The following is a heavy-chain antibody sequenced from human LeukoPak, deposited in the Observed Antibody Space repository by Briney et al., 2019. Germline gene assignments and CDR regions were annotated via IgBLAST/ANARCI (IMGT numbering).Heavy chain of an antibody. V-gene: IGHV1-2*02. CDR1: GYTFTCYY. CDR2: INPNSGGT. CDR3: ARVSLSDYDFWSGAEYGMDV. Sequence: GASVKVSCKASGYTFTCYYMHWVRQAPGQGLEWMGWINPNSGGTNYAQKFQGRVTMTRDTSISTAYMELSRLRSDDTAVYYCARVSLSDYDFWSGAEYGMDVWGQGTTVTVSS. J-gene: IGHJ6*02. D-gene: IGHD3-3*01.